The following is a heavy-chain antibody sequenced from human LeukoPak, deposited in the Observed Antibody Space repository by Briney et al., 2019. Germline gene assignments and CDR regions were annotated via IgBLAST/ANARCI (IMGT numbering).Heavy chain of an antibody. CDR3: AKDPEALVVGGPDY. D-gene: IGHD3-22*01. J-gene: IGHJ4*02. CDR2: INGGGVNT. V-gene: IGHV3-23*01. CDR1: GFTFSSYA. Sequence: PGGSLRLSCAASGFTFSSYAMSWVRQAPGKGLEWVSTINGGGVNTHYADSVGGRFTISRDNSKNTLFLQMNSLRDEDTAVYYCAKDPEALVVGGPDYWGQGTLVTVSS.